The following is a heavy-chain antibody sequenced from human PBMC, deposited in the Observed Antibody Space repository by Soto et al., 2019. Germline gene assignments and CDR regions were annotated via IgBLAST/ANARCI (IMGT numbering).Heavy chain of an antibody. CDR1: GYTFTSYA. Sequence: QVQLVQSGAEVKKPGASVKVSCKPSGYTFTSYAISWVRQAPGQGLEWMGWISTYNGNTNYAQKLQGRVTMTTDTPTSTAYLELRSLRSDDTAVYYCARDSPYDSSGYHGTAYWGQGTLVTVSS. V-gene: IGHV1-18*01. CDR2: ISTYNGNT. D-gene: IGHD3-22*01. CDR3: ARDSPYDSSGYHGTAY. J-gene: IGHJ4*02.